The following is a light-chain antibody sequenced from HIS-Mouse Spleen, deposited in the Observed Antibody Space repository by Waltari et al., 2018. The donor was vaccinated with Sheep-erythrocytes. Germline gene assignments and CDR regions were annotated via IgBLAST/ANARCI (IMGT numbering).Light chain of an antibody. CDR2: DVS. V-gene: IGLV2-11*01. J-gene: IGLJ1*01. Sequence: QSARTQPRSASGPPGHSVTISCTGPSSDVGGSNYVPRYQQHPGKAPKLMIYDVSKRPSGVPDRFSGSKSGNTASLTISVLQAEDEADYYCCSYAGSYNHVFATGTKVTVL. CDR1: SSDVGGSNY. CDR3: CSYAGSYNHV.